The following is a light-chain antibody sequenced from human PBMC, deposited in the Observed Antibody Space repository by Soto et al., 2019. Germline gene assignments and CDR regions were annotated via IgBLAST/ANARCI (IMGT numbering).Light chain of an antibody. CDR1: SSDVGAYTY. J-gene: IGLJ1*01. Sequence: QSVLTQPPSASGSPGQSVTISCSGTSSDVGAYTYVSWYQHHPGKAPKLMIYDVTTRPSGVPDRFSGSKSGNTASLTVSGLQAEDEADYFCKSYAGSNTYVFGSGTKLTVL. CDR3: KSYAGSNTYV. CDR2: DVT. V-gene: IGLV2-8*01.